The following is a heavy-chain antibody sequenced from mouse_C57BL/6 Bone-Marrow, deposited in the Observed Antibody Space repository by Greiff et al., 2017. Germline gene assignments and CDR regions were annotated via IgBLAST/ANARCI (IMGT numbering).Heavy chain of an antibody. CDR2: IDPSDSYT. J-gene: IGHJ3*01. D-gene: IGHD2-4*01. CDR3: ERRRLRRGGFAY. Sequence: QVQLQQPGAELVRPGTSVKLSCTASSYTFTSYWMHWVKQRPGQGLEWIGVIDPSDSYTNYNQKFKGNATLTVDTSSSTAYMQISSLTSEDSAVYCGERRRLRRGGFAYWGQGTLVTVSA. V-gene: IGHV1-59*01. CDR1: SYTFTSYW.